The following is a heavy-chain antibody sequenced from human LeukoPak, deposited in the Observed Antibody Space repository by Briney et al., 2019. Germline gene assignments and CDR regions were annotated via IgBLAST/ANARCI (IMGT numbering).Heavy chain of an antibody. Sequence: ASVTVSCKASGYTFTSYDINWVRQATGQGLEWMGWMNPNSGNTGYAQKFQGRVTITRNTSISTAYMELSSLRSEDTAIYYCARADGSSSIDYYHLDVWGKGTTVTVSS. CDR3: ARADGSSSIDYYHLDV. J-gene: IGHJ6*03. CDR1: GYTFTSYD. CDR2: MNPNSGNT. D-gene: IGHD6-6*01. V-gene: IGHV1-8*03.